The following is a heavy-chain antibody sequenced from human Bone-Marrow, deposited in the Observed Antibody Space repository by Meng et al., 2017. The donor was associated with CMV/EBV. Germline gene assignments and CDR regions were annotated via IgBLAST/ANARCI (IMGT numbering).Heavy chain of an antibody. CDR1: GFTFSSYS. V-gene: IGHV3-21*01. D-gene: IGHD1/OR15-1a*01. CDR3: AREGTADDAFDI. Sequence: GESLKISCAASGFTFSSYSMNWVRQAPGKGLEWVSSISSSSSYIYYADSVKGRFTISRDNAKNSLYLQMNSLRAEDTAVYYCAREGTADDAFDIWGQGTMVTV. J-gene: IGHJ3*02. CDR2: ISSSSSYI.